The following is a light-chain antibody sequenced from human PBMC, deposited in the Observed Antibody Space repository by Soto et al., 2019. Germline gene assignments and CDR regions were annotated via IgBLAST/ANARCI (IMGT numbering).Light chain of an antibody. Sequence: EILMTQSPATLSVSPGERATLSCRASQSVDSNLAWYQQKPGQAPRLLIYGASTRATGISARFSGSGSGTEFTLTISSLQSEDFALYFCQQRSNWPPSLTFGGGTKVDIK. J-gene: IGKJ4*01. CDR2: GAS. V-gene: IGKV3-15*01. CDR3: QQRSNWPPSLT. CDR1: QSVDSN.